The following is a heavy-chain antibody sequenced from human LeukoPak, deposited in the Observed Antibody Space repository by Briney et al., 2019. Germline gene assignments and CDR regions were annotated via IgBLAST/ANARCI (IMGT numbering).Heavy chain of an antibody. J-gene: IGHJ4*02. Sequence: GGSLRLSCAASGFTVSSNYMSWVRQAPGKGLEWVSVIYSGGSTYYADSVKGRFTISRDNSKNTLYLQMNSLRAEDTAVYYCARVGITMIVGVTYYFDYWGQGTLVTVSS. CDR3: ARVGITMIVGVTYYFDY. CDR1: GFTVSSNY. V-gene: IGHV3-53*01. D-gene: IGHD3-22*01. CDR2: IYSGGST.